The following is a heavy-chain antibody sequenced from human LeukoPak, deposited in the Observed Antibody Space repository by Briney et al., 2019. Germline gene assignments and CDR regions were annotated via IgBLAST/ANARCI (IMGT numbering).Heavy chain of an antibody. J-gene: IGHJ4*02. CDR1: GFTCSSYA. CDR2: IINSGATT. V-gene: IGHV3-23*01. CDR3: AKDIHGDYGGLDY. D-gene: IGHD4-17*01. Sequence: GGSLRLSCAASGFTCSSYAMTWVRQAPGKGLEWVSTIINSGATTYYADSVKGRFTISRDNSKNTLDLQMNSLRAEDTAAYYCAKDIHGDYGGLDYWGQGTLVTVSS.